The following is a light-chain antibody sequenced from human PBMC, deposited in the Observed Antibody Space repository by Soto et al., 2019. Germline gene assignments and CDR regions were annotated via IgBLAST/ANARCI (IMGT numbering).Light chain of an antibody. CDR3: SSYTSSTTFV. V-gene: IGLV2-14*01. CDR2: EVS. CDR1: SNDVGGYNY. Sequence: QSGLTQPAAVSGSPGQPSTISCTGTSNDVGGYNYVSWYQHDPGKAPKLMIYEVSIRPSGASHRFSCSKSGNTASLTISGLQAEDEADYYCSSYTSSTTFVFGTATKLTVL. J-gene: IGLJ1*01.